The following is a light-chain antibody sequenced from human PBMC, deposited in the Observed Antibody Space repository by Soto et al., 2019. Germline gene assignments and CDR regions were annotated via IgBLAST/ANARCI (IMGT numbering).Light chain of an antibody. Sequence: GYRVTVTCRASQCISGYLNWYQQKPGKAPDLLIYAASTLQSGVPSRFSASGFGTEFTLTITSLQPEDLATYYCQQSFRARSFGQGTRV. CDR2: AAS. V-gene: IGKV1-39*01. J-gene: IGKJ1*01. CDR3: QQSFRARS. CDR1: QCISGY.